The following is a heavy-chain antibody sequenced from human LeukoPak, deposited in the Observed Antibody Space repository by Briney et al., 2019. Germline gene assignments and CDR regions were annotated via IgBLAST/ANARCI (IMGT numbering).Heavy chain of an antibody. J-gene: IGHJ6*03. D-gene: IGHD6-13*01. CDR3: ARGLAKSGGIAQWLRVGYYYMDV. CDR1: GYTFTSYD. Sequence: ASVKVSCKASGYTFTSYDINWVRQATGQGLEWMGWRNPNSGNTGYAQKFQGRVTMTRNTSISTAYMELSSLRSEDTAVYYCARGLAKSGGIAQWLRVGYYYMDVWGKGTTVTVSS. V-gene: IGHV1-8*01. CDR2: RNPNSGNT.